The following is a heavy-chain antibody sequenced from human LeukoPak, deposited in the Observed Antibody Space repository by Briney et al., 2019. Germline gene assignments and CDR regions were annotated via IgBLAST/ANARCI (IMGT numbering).Heavy chain of an antibody. V-gene: IGHV1-18*01. J-gene: IGHJ6*03. Sequence: ASVKVSCKASGYTFTSYGISWVRQAPGRGLERMGWISAYNGNTNYAQKLQGRVTMTTDTSTRTAYMELRSLRSDDTALYYCARDGYVAAFSYYNYYYMDVRGKGATVTVSS. CDR2: ISAYNGNT. CDR3: ARDGYVAAFSYYNYYYMDV. CDR1: GYTFTSYG. D-gene: IGHD2-15*01.